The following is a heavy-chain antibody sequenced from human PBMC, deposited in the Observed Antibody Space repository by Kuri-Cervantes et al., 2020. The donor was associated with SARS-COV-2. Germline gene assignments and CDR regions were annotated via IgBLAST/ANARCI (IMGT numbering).Heavy chain of an antibody. Sequence: GESLKISCAASGFTFSSYSMNWVRQAPGKGLEWVSYISSSSSTIYYADSVKGRFTISRDNAKNSLYLQMNSLRAEDTAVYYCAREVTIFGAVSRRFDPWGQGTLVTVSS. D-gene: IGHD3-3*01. CDR2: ISSSSSTI. CDR3: AREVTIFGAVSRRFDP. CDR1: GFTFSSYS. J-gene: IGHJ5*02. V-gene: IGHV3-48*01.